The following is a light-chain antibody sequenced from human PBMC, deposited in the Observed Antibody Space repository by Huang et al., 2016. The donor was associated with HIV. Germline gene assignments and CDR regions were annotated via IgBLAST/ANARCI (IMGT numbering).Light chain of an antibody. J-gene: IGKJ2*01. Sequence: ILMTQSPATLSVSPGERVTVSCRASQSLNTNLAWYYQKPGQAPRLLSYGASTRADDVPVRFSVTGSGTEFTLTISSLQSEDFAVYYCQHYTTFGQGTRLEIK. CDR1: QSLNTN. CDR3: QHYTT. CDR2: GAS. V-gene: IGKV3-15*01.